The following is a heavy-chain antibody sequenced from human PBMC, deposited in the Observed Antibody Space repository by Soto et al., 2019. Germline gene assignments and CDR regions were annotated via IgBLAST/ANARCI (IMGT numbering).Heavy chain of an antibody. Sequence: SETLSLTCTVSVGSISSSSYYWGWIRQPPGKGLEWIGSIYYSGSTYYNPSLKSRVTISVDTSKNQFSLKLSSVTAADTAVYYCAGRSARPYYYYYMDVWGKGTTVTVSS. CDR2: IYYSGST. J-gene: IGHJ6*03. CDR3: AGRSARPYYYYYMDV. CDR1: VGSISSSSYY. V-gene: IGHV4-39*01.